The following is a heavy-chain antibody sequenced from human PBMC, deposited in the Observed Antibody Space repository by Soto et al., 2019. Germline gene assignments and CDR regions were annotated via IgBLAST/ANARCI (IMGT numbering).Heavy chain of an antibody. Sequence: QVQLQESGPGLVRPAETLSLTCSVSTGSMSTYYLNWIRQSPGKGLEWIGQISHTGKTKYNPSLDIRVTSSLDTSRKQFSLTMPSVTAADTALYYCARDDTTVLFDFWGQGTLFTVSS. CDR3: ARDDTTVLFDF. CDR1: TGSMSTYY. D-gene: IGHD4-17*01. CDR2: ISHTGKT. V-gene: IGHV4-4*08. J-gene: IGHJ4*02.